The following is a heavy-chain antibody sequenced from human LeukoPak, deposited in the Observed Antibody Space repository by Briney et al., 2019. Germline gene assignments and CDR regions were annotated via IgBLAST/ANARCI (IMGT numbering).Heavy chain of an antibody. J-gene: IGHJ6*04. CDR2: ISGDGSTT. CDR1: GFTFSDYA. Sequence: PGGSLRLSCAASGFTFSDYAMSWVRQAPGKGLEWVSVISGDGSTTYYGDSVKGRFTISGDESKNTLYLQMNSLRAEDTAVYYCAKESGQLDVWGKGTTVTVSS. V-gene: IGHV3-23*01. CDR3: AKESGQLDV. D-gene: IGHD2-15*01.